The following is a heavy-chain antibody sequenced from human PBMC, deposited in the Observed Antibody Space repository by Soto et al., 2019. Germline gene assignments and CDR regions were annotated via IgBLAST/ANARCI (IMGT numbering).Heavy chain of an antibody. Sequence: SETLSLTCTVSGASISSSGNYWGWIRQPPGKGLEWIGSIYYSGSTYYNPSLKSRVTISVDTSKNQFSLKLSSVTAADTALYYCARQYCTSTSCWYYFDYWGQGTLVTVSS. CDR3: ARQYCTSTSCWYYFDY. CDR1: GASISSSGNY. V-gene: IGHV4-39*01. J-gene: IGHJ4*02. D-gene: IGHD2-2*01. CDR2: IYYSGST.